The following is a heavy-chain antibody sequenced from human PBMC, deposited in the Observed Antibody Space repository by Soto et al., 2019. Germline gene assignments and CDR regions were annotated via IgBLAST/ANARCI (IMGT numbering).Heavy chain of an antibody. V-gene: IGHV3-15*07. Sequence: PGGSLRLSCAASGFTFSNAWMNWVRQAPGKGLEWVGRIKSKTDGGTTDYAAPVKGRFTISRDDSKNTLYLQMNSLKTEDTAVYYCTTYYYGSGSYYTDPSYGMDVWGQGTTVTVSS. CDR3: TTYYYGSGSYYTDPSYGMDV. CDR2: IKSKTDGGTT. CDR1: GFTFSNAW. D-gene: IGHD3-10*01. J-gene: IGHJ6*02.